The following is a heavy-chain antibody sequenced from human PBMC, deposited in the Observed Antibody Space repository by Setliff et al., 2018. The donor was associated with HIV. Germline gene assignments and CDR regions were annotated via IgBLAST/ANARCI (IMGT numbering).Heavy chain of an antibody. V-gene: IGHV4-39*07. CDR1: GGSISSSSYY. D-gene: IGHD4-17*01. J-gene: IGHJ4*02. Sequence: PSETLSLTCTVSGGSISSSSYYWGWIRQPPGKGLEWIGSIYHSGSTYYNPSLKSRVTISVDTSKNQFSLKLTSVTAADTAMYYCASFFVTTVTNQDYWGQGTPVTVSS. CDR3: ASFFVTTVTNQDY. CDR2: IYHSGST.